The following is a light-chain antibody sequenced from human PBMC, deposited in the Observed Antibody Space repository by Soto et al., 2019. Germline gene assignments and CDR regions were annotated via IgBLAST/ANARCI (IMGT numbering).Light chain of an antibody. CDR1: RSNIGNNA. J-gene: IGLJ2*01. CDR2: YDD. V-gene: IGLV1-36*01. CDR3: AAWDDSLNGRV. Sequence: QSVLTQPPSVYEAPRQRVTISCCGSRSNIGNNAVSWYQQLPGKAPKLLIYYDDLLPSGVSDRFSGSKSGTSASLAISGLHSEDEADYYCAAWDDSLNGRVFGGGTKLTVL.